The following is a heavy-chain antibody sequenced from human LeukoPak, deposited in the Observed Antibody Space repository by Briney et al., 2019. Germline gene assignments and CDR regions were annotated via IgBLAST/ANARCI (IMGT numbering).Heavy chain of an antibody. J-gene: IGHJ6*03. D-gene: IGHD2-8*01. Sequence: GGSLRLSCAASGFTFSSYAMSWVRQAPGKGLEWVSSISGSGGSTNYADSVKGRFTISRDNAKDSMYLQMNRLRAEDTAVYYCARSWQPNYYYYMDVWGKGTTVTVSS. CDR3: ARSWQPNYYYYMDV. CDR1: GFTFSSYA. V-gene: IGHV3-23*01. CDR2: ISGSGGST.